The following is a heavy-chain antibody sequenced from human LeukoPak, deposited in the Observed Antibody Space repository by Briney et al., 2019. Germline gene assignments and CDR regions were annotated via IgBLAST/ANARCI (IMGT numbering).Heavy chain of an antibody. CDR3: AKDKGPDTYYYYYMDV. CDR1: EFTFNNYG. CDR2: IHRDGSNK. J-gene: IGHJ6*03. V-gene: IGHV3-30*02. Sequence: GGSLRLSCAASEFTFNNYGMHWVRQAPGKGLEWVAFIHRDGSNKYYADSVKGRFTISRDNSKNTLYLRMNGLRTEDTAVYYCAKDKGPDTYYYYYMDVWGKGTTVTVSS.